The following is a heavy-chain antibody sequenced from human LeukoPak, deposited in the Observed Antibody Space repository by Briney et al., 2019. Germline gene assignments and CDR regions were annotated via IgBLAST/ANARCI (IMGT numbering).Heavy chain of an antibody. CDR2: XXXSXSXI. V-gene: IGHV3-21*01. D-gene: IGHD1-1*01. J-gene: IGHJ4*02. CDR1: GFTFSSYA. CDR3: GYDY. Sequence: GGSLRLSCAASGFTFSSYAMSWVRQAPGKGLXXXXXXXXSXSXIYYADSVKGRFTISRDNAKNSLYLQMNSLRAEDTAVYYCGYDYWGQGTLVTVSS.